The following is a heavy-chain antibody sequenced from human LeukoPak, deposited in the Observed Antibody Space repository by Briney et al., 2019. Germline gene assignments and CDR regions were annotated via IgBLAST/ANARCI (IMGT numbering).Heavy chain of an antibody. CDR2: IYYSGST. D-gene: IGHD2-15*01. J-gene: IGHJ4*02. CDR3: ARQTLDCSGGSCYGYFDY. CDR1: GGSINSSSYY. Sequence: PSETLSLTCTVSGGSINSSSYYWGWIRQPPGKGLEWIGSIYYSGSTYYNPSLKSRVTVSVDTSKNQFSLKLSSVTAADTAVYYCARQTLDCSGGSCYGYFDYWGQGTLVTVSS. V-gene: IGHV4-39*01.